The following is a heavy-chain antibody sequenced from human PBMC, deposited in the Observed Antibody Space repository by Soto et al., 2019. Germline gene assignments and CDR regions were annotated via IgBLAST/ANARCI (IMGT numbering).Heavy chain of an antibody. J-gene: IGHJ4*02. V-gene: IGHV1-69*01. CDR1: EGTFNSYA. Sequence: QAQVVQSGAEVRKPGSSVKLSCKASEGTFNSYAIAWVRQAPGQGLEWMGGIIPYYNTLNYAQKFQDRVTITADDSTNTVYMELGSLRSDDTAVYFCAGGASRWYPYVFDSWAQGTLVTVSS. D-gene: IGHD6-13*01. CDR2: IIPYYNTL. CDR3: AGGASRWYPYVFDS.